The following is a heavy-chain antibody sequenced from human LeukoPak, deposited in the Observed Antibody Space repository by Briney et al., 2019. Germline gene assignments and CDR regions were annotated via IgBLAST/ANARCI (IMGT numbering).Heavy chain of an antibody. CDR2: INHSGST. V-gene: IGHV4-34*01. CDR3: ARVSAMVVTPAYFDY. D-gene: IGHD4-23*01. Sequence: SETLSLTCAVYGGSFSGYYWSWIRHPPGKGLEWIGEINHSGSTNYNPSLKSRVTISVDTSKNQFSLKLSSVTAADTAVYYCARVSAMVVTPAYFDYWGKGTLVTVSS. J-gene: IGHJ4*02. CDR1: GGSFSGYY.